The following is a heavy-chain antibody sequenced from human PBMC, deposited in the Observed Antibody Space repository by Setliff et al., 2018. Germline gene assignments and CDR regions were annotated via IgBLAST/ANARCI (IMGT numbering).Heavy chain of an antibody. CDR1: GYTFTASY. CDR3: ARHGLQFLEWLSAFDY. V-gene: IGHV1-2*02. D-gene: IGHD3-3*01. Sequence: ASVKVSCKTSGYTFTASYIHWVRQAPGQGLEWMGWINPKSGVTKYAQRFEGGVTMTGDTSIKTVYMELSRLRYDDTAVYYCARHGLQFLEWLSAFDYWGQGTLVTVSS. J-gene: IGHJ4*02. CDR2: INPKSGVT.